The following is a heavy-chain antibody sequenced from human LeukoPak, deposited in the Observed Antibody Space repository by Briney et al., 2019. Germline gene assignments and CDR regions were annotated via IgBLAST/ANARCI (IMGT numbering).Heavy chain of an antibody. CDR2: IIPIFGTA. Sequence: SVKVSCKASGGTFSSYAISRVRQAPGQGLEWMGGIIPIFGTANYAQKFQGRVTITADESTSTAYMELSSLRSEDTAVYYCARTITSSSDFDYWGQGTLVTVSS. CDR1: GGTFSSYA. CDR3: ARTITSSSDFDY. D-gene: IGHD6-6*01. J-gene: IGHJ4*02. V-gene: IGHV1-69*01.